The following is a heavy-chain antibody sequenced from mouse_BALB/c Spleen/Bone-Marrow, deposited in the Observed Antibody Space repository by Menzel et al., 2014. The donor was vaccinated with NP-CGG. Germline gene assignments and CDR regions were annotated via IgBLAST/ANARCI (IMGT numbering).Heavy chain of an antibody. CDR3: TTGFAY. Sequence: EVQLVDSGGSLMQPGGSLKLSCVAYGFTFSNYWLNWVRQSPEKGLEWVAEIRLKSNNYATHYAESVKGRFTISRDDSKSSVYLQMNNLRAEDTGIYYCTTGFAYWGQGTLVTVSA. J-gene: IGHJ3*01. V-gene: IGHV6-6*02. CDR2: IRLKSNNYAT. CDR1: GFTFSNYW.